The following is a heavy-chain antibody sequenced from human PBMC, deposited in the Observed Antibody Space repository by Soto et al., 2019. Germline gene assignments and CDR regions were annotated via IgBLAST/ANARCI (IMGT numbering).Heavy chain of an antibody. V-gene: IGHV5-10-1*01. Sequence: EVQLVPSGAEVIKPGESLRISCKGSGYSFTSYWISWVRQMPGKGLEWMGRIDPSDSYTNYSPSFQGHVTISADKSISTAYLQWSSLKASDTAMYYCARTSMQSRGYSYGHGGMDVWGQGTTVTVSS. CDR3: ARTSMQSRGYSYGHGGMDV. D-gene: IGHD5-18*01. CDR2: IDPSDSYT. CDR1: GYSFTSYW. J-gene: IGHJ6*02.